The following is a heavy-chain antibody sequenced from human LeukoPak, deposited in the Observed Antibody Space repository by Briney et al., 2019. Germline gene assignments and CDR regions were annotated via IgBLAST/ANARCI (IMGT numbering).Heavy chain of an antibody. V-gene: IGHV4-59*01. D-gene: IGHD3-16*01. CDR3: ARVGRGDHTWGSYYFDH. CDR2: ISYSGST. CDR1: GDSISSYH. J-gene: IGHJ4*02. Sequence: SETLSLTCTVSGDSISSYHWSWIRQSPGKGLEWIGYISYSGSTNYNPSLKSRVTISVDTFKNQFSLQLSSVTAADTAVYYCARVGRGDHTWGSYYFDHWGQGTLVTVSS.